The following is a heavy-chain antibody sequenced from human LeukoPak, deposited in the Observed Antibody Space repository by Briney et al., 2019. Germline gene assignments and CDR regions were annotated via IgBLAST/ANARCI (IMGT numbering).Heavy chain of an antibody. CDR1: GYTFTGYY. CDR3: ARGSWLEMYYFDY. V-gene: IGHV1-2*02. J-gene: IGHJ4*02. CDR2: INPNSGGT. D-gene: IGHD5-24*01. Sequence: EASVKVSCKASGYTFTGYYMHWVRQAPGQGLEWMGWINPNSGGTNYAQKFQGRVTMTRDTSISTAYMELSRLRSDDTAVYYCARGSWLEMYYFDYWGLGTLVTVSS.